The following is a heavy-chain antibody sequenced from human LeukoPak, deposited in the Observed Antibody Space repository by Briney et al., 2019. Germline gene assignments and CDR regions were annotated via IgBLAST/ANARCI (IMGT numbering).Heavy chain of an antibody. CDR3: ARPRGTPYYAMAV. CDR2: ISTSTGNP. Sequence: GASVKVSCKASGYTFTSYAINWVRQAPGQGLEWMGWISTSTGNPTYAQGFTGRFVFSLDTSVSTAYLQISGLKAEDTAMYYCARPRGTPYYAMAVWGQRTTVTVSS. J-gene: IGHJ6*02. D-gene: IGHD1-1*01. CDR1: GYTFTSYA. V-gene: IGHV7-4-1*02.